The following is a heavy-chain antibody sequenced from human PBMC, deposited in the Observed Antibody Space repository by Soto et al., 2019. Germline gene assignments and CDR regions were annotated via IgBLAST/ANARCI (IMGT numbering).Heavy chain of an antibody. CDR1: GGSVSSGSYY. Sequence: SETLSLTCTVSGGSVSSGSYYWSWIRQPPGKGLEWIGYIYYSGSTNYNPSLKSRVTISVDTSKNQFSLKLSSVTAADTAVYYCARTYGSSWYMTFDYWGQGTLVTVSS. J-gene: IGHJ4*02. CDR3: ARTYGSSWYMTFDY. D-gene: IGHD6-13*01. V-gene: IGHV4-61*01. CDR2: IYYSGST.